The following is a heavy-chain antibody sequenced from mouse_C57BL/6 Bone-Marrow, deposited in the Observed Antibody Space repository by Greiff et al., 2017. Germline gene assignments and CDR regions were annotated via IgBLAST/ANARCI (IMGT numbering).Heavy chain of an antibody. V-gene: IGHV1-9*01. CDR1: GYTFTGYW. J-gene: IGHJ3*01. CDR2: ILPGSGST. Sequence: QVQLQQSGAELMKPGASVKLSCKATGYTFTGYWIEWVKQRPGHGLEWIGEILPGSGSTNYNEKFKGKATLTVDKSSSTAYMQLSSLTSEDSAVYYCASLAYYSNTGFAYWGQGTLVTVSA. D-gene: IGHD2-5*01. CDR3: ASLAYYSNTGFAY.